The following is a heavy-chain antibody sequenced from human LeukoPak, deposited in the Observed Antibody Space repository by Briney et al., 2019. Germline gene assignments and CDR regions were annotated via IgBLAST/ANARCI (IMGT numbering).Heavy chain of an antibody. J-gene: IGHJ5*02. V-gene: IGHV1-18*01. D-gene: IGHD3-10*01. CDR3: ARVVLGGSGSYYNSGWFDP. CDR2: ISAYNGNT. CDR1: GYTFTSYG. Sequence: GASVKVSCKASGYTFTSYGISWVRQAPEQGLEWMGWISAYNGNTNYAQKLQGRVTMTTDTSTSTAYMELRSLRSDDTAVYYCARVVLGGSGSYYNSGWFDPWGQGTLVTVSS.